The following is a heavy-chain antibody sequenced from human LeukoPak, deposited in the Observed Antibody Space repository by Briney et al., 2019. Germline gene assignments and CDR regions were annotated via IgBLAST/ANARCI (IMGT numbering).Heavy chain of an antibody. Sequence: SVKVSCKASGGTFSSYAISWVRQAPGQGLEWMGGIIPIFGTANYAQKLQGRVTITTDESTSTAYMELSSLRSEDTAVYYCAGPKYCSSTSCSREYYYMDVWGKGTTVTVSS. J-gene: IGHJ6*03. CDR2: IIPIFGTA. D-gene: IGHD2-2*01. CDR1: GGTFSSYA. CDR3: AGPKYCSSTSCSREYYYMDV. V-gene: IGHV1-69*05.